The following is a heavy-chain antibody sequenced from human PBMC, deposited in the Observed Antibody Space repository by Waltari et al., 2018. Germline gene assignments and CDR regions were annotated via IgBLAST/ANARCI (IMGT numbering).Heavy chain of an antibody. CDR3: ARDGRYCSSTSCPYYYYYYMDV. Sequence: EVQLVESGGGLVRPGGSLRLSCAASGLTFSSYSMTWVRQAPGKGMEWVSSISSSSSYIYYADSVKGRFTISRDNAKNSLYLQMNSLRAEDTAVYYCARDGRYCSSTSCPYYYYYYMDVWGKGTTVTISS. CDR2: ISSSSSYI. J-gene: IGHJ6*03. CDR1: GLTFSSYS. D-gene: IGHD2-2*01. V-gene: IGHV3-21*01.